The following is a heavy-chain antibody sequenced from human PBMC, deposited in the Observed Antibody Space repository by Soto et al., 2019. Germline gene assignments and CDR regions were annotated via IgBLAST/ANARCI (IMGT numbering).Heavy chain of an antibody. V-gene: IGHV1-69*08. Sequence: QVQLVQSGAEVKKPGSSVKVSCEVSGGTFSSYSITWLRQAPGQGLEWMGRITPILGTTDYAPKFQGRLTLTAGKATSAAYMELSSLKSDDTAVYYCARVHIAVRGVIAAPQNNWFDPWGQGTLVTVSS. J-gene: IGHJ5*02. D-gene: IGHD3-10*01. CDR2: ITPILGTT. CDR3: ARVHIAVRGVIAAPQNNWFDP. CDR1: GGTFSSYS.